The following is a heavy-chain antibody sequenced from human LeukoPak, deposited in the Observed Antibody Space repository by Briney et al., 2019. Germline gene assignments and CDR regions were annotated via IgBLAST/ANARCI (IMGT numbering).Heavy chain of an antibody. Sequence: GGSLRLSCAASGFTFSSYSMSWVRQAPGKGLEWVSIISDSGANTYYADSVRGRLTISRDNSKNTLYLQMNSLRAEDTAVYYCAKSPAYCGGDCYARFDPWGQGTLVTVSS. CDR1: GFTFSSYS. D-gene: IGHD2-21*02. V-gene: IGHV3-23*01. CDR2: ISDSGANT. J-gene: IGHJ5*02. CDR3: AKSPAYCGGDCYARFDP.